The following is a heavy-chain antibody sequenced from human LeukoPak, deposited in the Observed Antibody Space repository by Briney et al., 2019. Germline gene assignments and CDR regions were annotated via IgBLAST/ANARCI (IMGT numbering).Heavy chain of an antibody. J-gene: IGHJ4*02. V-gene: IGHV3-30*04. CDR3: AKGGYHGNAPGY. D-gene: IGHD4-23*01. Sequence: GGSLRLSCAASGFTFSSYAMHWVRQAPGKGLEWVAVISYDGSNKYYADSVKGRFTISRDNSKNTLYLQMNSLRAEDTAVYYCAKGGYHGNAPGYWGQGTLVTVSS. CDR2: ISYDGSNK. CDR1: GFTFSSYA.